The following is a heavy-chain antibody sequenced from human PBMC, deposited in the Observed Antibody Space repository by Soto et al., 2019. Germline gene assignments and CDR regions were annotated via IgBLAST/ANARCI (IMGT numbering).Heavy chain of an antibody. CDR1: GGSVNSGNYY. CDR2: MSHSGGT. J-gene: IGHJ3*02. V-gene: IGHV4-34*01. Sequence: QVQLQQWGAGLLKPSETLSLTCAVFGGSVNSGNYYWSWIRQPPVKGLEWIGEMSHSGGTHFNPSRKSRVTISVDTSKNQFSLKMSSVTAADTSLYYCARVERGTATTVVDAFDIWGPGTMVTVSS. CDR3: ARVERGTATTVVDAFDI. D-gene: IGHD1-1*01.